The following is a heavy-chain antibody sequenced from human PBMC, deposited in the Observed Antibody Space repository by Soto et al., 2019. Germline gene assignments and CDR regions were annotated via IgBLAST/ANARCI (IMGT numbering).Heavy chain of an antibody. Sequence: PSETLSLTCTVSGGSISSYYWSWIRQPPGKGLEWIGYIYYSGSTNYNPSLKSRVTISVDTSKNQFSLKLSSVTAADTAVYYCARDSRFNDFWSGYRGYSWFDPWGQGTLVTVSS. D-gene: IGHD3-3*01. V-gene: IGHV4-59*01. J-gene: IGHJ5*02. CDR3: ARDSRFNDFWSGYRGYSWFDP. CDR2: IYYSGST. CDR1: GGSISSYY.